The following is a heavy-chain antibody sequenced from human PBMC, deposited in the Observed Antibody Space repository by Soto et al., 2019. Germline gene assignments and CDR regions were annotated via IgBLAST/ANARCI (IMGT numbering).Heavy chain of an antibody. CDR3: FGVLAATLDY. CDR1: SGSISNSSYH. Sequence: SETLSLTCSVSSGSISNSSYHWGWIRQAPGKGLEWIGTLYLRGSTDYNPSFKSRVTISADTSKDQVSLKLTSVTAADTAVYFCFGVLAATLDYWGQGTLVTVSS. CDR2: LYLRGST. J-gene: IGHJ4*02. V-gene: IGHV4-39*01. D-gene: IGHD3-16*01.